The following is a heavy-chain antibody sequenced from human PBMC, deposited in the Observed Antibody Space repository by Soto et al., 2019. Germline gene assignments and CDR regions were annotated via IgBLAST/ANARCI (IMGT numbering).Heavy chain of an antibody. J-gene: IGHJ4*02. V-gene: IGHV4-39*01. CDR2: IYYNGNG. D-gene: IGHD6-19*01. CDR1: GGSFSNTIYY. CDR3: ARHMRAVASPLGY. Sequence: QLQLQESGPGLVTPSETLSLTCSVSGGSFSNTIYYWAWVRQPPGKGLQWIGSIYYNGNGFYDPSLKSGVSFSVASSKSQFSLKVTSVTAADTAVCYCARHMRAVASPLGYWGQGALVTVSS.